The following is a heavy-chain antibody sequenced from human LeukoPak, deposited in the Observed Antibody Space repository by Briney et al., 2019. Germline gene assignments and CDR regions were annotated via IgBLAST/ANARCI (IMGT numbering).Heavy chain of an antibody. Sequence: GGSLRLSCAASGFTFSDYSMNWVRQAPGKGLEWVASISSSSPYIYYTDSVKGRFTISRDNAKNSLYLQMNSLRAEDTAVYYCARDSDSSGYYETYPDYWGQGTLVTVSS. D-gene: IGHD3-22*01. CDR3: ARDSDSSGYYETYPDY. CDR2: ISSSSPYI. J-gene: IGHJ4*02. V-gene: IGHV3-21*01. CDR1: GFTFSDYS.